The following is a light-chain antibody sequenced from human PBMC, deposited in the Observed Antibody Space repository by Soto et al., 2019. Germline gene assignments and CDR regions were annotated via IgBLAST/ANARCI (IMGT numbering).Light chain of an antibody. J-gene: IGKJ4*01. CDR3: QQYNTYSGLT. V-gene: IGKV1-5*03. CDR1: QSISNW. Sequence: DIQMTQSPSTLSASVGDRVTITCRASQSISNWLAWYQQKPGKAPKLLIYKASTLESGVPSRFSGSGSGTEFTLTISSLQHDDFATYYCQQYNTYSGLTFGGGTKVQI. CDR2: KAS.